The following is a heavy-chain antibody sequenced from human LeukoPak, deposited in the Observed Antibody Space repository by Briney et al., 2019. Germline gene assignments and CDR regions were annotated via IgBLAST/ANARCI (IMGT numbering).Heavy chain of an antibody. V-gene: IGHV4-59*03. Sequence: SETLSLTCAVSGGPISSYYWSWIRQPPGKGLEWIGYIYYSGITNYNPSLRSRVTISVDTSKNQFSLKLSSVTAADTAVYYCAGSRGSWLNWFGPWGQGTLVTVSS. D-gene: IGHD2-15*01. J-gene: IGHJ5*02. CDR2: IYYSGIT. CDR3: AGSRGSWLNWFGP. CDR1: GGPISSYY.